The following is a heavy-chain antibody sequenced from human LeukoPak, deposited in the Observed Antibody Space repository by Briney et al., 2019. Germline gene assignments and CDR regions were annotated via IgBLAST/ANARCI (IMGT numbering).Heavy chain of an antibody. V-gene: IGHV3-11*04. Sequence: GGSLRLSCAASGFTFSDYYMSWVREAPGKGLEWGSYISSSGSTIYYADSVKGRFTISRDNAKNSLYLQMNSLRAEDTAVYYCARTIGCCSGGSCYPEYFQHWGQGTLVTVSS. CDR2: ISSSGSTI. CDR3: ARTIGCCSGGSCYPEYFQH. J-gene: IGHJ1*01. D-gene: IGHD2-15*01. CDR1: GFTFSDYY.